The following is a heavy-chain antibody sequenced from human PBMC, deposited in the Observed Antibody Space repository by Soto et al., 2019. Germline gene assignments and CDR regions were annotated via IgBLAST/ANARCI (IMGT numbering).Heavy chain of an antibody. CDR1: GGSVSSGSYY. CDR3: AREAGGFWSGYYYYYYGMDV. CDR2: IYYSGST. V-gene: IGHV4-61*01. J-gene: IGHJ6*02. Sequence: QVQLQESGPGLVKPSETLSLTCTVSGGSVSSGSYYWSWIRQPPGKGLEWIGYIYYSGSTNYNPSLTSRVTISVDTSKNQFSLKLSSVTAADTAVYYCAREAGGFWSGYYYYYYGMDVWGQGTTVTVSS. D-gene: IGHD3-3*01.